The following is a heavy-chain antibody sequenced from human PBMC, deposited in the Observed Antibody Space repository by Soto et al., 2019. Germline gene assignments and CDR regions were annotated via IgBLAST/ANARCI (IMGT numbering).Heavy chain of an antibody. CDR3: AGGRDYDY. Sequence: VQLAESGPGPVRPLGTPSLTSRVSGGPITPSRLWAWVPQFPGRGLGWIGEIAHDGHTNYNPSLSGRVTMSVDLSNSQFSLNVASVNAADTAVYFCAGGRDYDYWGQGTLVTVSS. D-gene: IGHD1-26*01. J-gene: IGHJ4*02. V-gene: IGHV4-4*02. CDR1: GGPITPSRL. CDR2: IAHDGHT.